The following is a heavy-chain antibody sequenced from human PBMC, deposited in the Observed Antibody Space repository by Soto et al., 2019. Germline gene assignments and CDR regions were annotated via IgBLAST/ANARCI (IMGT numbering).Heavy chain of an antibody. CDR2: INAGNGNT. CDR3: ARLPWADYGGIFDP. V-gene: IGHV1-3*01. Sequence: ASVKVSCKASGYTFTSYAMHWVRQAPGQRLEWMGWINAGNGNTKYSQKFQGRVTITRDTSASTAYMEVRSLRSDDTAVYYCARLPWADYGGIFDPWGQGTLVTVSS. CDR1: GYTFTSYA. D-gene: IGHD4-17*01. J-gene: IGHJ5*02.